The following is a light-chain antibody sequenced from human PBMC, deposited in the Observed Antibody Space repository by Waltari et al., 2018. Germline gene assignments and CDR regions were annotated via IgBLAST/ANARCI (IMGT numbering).Light chain of an antibody. CDR2: AAS. CDR1: QSITNF. J-gene: IGKJ1*01. V-gene: IGKV1-39*01. CDR3: QQTYSSPT. Sequence: DIQMTQSPSSLSASVGDRVTITYRASQSITNFLNWYQHKPGTAPKLLIYAASSLVSGAPSRFSGRRSGTDFTLTITSLQPEDVGNYYCQQTYSSPTFGQGTKVEI.